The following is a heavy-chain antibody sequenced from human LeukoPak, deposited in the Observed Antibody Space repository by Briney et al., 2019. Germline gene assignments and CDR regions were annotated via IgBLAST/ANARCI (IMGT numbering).Heavy chain of an antibody. Sequence: SETLSLTCIVSGVSISSISSNNYHWGWIRQPPGKGLEWIGSIYYSGSTYYNPSLKSRVTISVDTSKNQFSLKLSSVTAADTAVYYCAREGGSYFRVFDYWGQGTLVTVSS. V-gene: IGHV4-39*07. CDR2: IYYSGST. CDR3: AREGGSYFRVFDY. D-gene: IGHD1-26*01. CDR1: GVSISSISSNNYH. J-gene: IGHJ4*02.